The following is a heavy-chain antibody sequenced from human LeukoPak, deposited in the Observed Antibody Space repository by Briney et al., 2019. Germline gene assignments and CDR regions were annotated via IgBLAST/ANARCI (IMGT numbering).Heavy chain of an antibody. CDR1: GFTFSDYY. Sequence: GGSLRLSCAASGFTFSDYYMSWIRQAPGKGLEWVSYISSSGSTIFYADSVKGRFSISRDNAKNSLYLQMNGLRAEDTAVYYCAKDRLDGFWSEAEYFQHWGQGTLVTVSS. CDR3: AKDRLDGFWSEAEYFQH. J-gene: IGHJ1*01. CDR2: ISSSGSTI. D-gene: IGHD3-3*01. V-gene: IGHV3-11*01.